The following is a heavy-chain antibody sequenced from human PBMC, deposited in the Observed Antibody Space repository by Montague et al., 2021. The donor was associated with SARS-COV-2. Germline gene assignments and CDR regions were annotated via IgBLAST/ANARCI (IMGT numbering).Heavy chain of an antibody. CDR2: IYSSGSI. J-gene: IGHJ6*02. V-gene: IGHV4-4*07. CDR3: ARNPGEYYGVDV. D-gene: IGHD3-16*01. CDR1: GGSIRNDD. Sequence: SETLSLTCNVSGGSIRNDDCSRIRQPAGKGLEWNGRIYSSGSINXNPSLRTRISLSVDTSKNQLSLRLNSVTAAVTDGKYCARNPGEYYGVDVWGQGTPVTVSS.